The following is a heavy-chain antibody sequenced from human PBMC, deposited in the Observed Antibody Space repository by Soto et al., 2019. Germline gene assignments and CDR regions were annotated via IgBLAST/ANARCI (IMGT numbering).Heavy chain of an antibody. D-gene: IGHD6-13*01. Sequence: PSETLSLTCTVSGGSISSSSYYWGWIRQPPGKGLEWIGSIYYSGSTYYNPSLKSRVTISVDTSKNQFSLKLSSVTAADTSVYYCARHTAAGYYYGMDVWGQGTTVTVSS. J-gene: IGHJ6*02. CDR1: GGSISSSSYY. CDR3: ARHTAAGYYYGMDV. V-gene: IGHV4-39*01. CDR2: IYYSGST.